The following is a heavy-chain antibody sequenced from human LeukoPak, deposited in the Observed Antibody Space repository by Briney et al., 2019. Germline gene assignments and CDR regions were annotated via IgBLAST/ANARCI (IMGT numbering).Heavy chain of an antibody. V-gene: IGHV4-39*01. J-gene: IGHJ6*02. CDR1: GGSISSSSYY. D-gene: IGHD2-8*01. CDR3: ARHLGYCTNGICYNYYYYGLDV. Sequence: PSETLSLTCTVSGGSISSSSYYWGWIRQPPGKGLEWIGSIYYSGSTYYNPSLKSRVTITVDTSKKQFSLKLSSVTAADTAVYYCARHLGYCTNGICYNYYYYGLDVWGQGTTVTVS. CDR2: IYYSGST.